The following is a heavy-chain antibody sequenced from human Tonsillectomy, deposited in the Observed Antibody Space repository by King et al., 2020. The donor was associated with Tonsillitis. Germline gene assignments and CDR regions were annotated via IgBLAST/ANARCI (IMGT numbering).Heavy chain of an antibody. CDR3: AREGYFEEFDY. CDR2: INSDGSST. V-gene: IGHV3-74*01. Sequence: VQLVESGGGLVQPGGSLRLSCAASGFTFSSYWIHWVRQAPGKGLVWVSHINSDGSSTIYADSVKGRFTISRENAKNTLCLQMNSLRAEDTAVYYCAREGYFEEFDYWGQGTLVTVSS. CDR1: GFTFSSYW. D-gene: IGHD3-9*01. J-gene: IGHJ4*02.